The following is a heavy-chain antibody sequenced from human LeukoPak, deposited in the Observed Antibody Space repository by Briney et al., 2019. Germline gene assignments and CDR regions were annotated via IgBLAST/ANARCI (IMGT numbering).Heavy chain of an antibody. D-gene: IGHD3-10*01. Sequence: SETLSLTCTVSGGSISDYYWSWIRQPPGKGLEWIGYIYYSGITNYNPSLKTRVTISVDTSKNQFSLKLSSVTAADTAVYYCARDMVRGLDYWGQGTLVTVSS. CDR3: ARDMVRGLDY. V-gene: IGHV4-59*01. J-gene: IGHJ4*02. CDR2: IYYSGIT. CDR1: GGSISDYY.